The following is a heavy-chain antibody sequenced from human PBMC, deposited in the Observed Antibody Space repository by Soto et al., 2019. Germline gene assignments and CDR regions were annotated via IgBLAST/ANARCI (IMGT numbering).Heavy chain of an antibody. V-gene: IGHV3-23*01. J-gene: IGHJ3*02. D-gene: IGHD6-13*01. CDR2: ISGSGGST. CDR1: GFTFSSYA. Sequence: VQLLESGGGLVQPGGSLRLSCAASGFTFSSYAMSWVRQAPGKGLEWVSAISGSGGSTYYADSVKGRFTISRDNSKNTLYLQMNSLRAEDTAVYYCAKGAHSSSWSIWDDAFDIWGQGTMVTVSS. CDR3: AKGAHSSSWSIWDDAFDI.